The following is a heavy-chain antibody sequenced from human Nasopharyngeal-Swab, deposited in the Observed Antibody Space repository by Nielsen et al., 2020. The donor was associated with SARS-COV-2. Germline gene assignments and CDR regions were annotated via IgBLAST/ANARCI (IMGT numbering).Heavy chain of an antibody. J-gene: IGHJ4*02. CDR1: GFTFSSYA. D-gene: IGHD6-13*01. CDR2: ISGSGGST. V-gene: IGHV3-23*01. CDR3: AKSAGYSRGYFDY. Sequence: GESLKISCAASGFTFSSYAMSWVRQAPGKGLEWVSAISGSGGSTYYADSVKGRFTISRDNSKNTLYLQMNSLRAEDTAVYYCAKSAGYSRGYFDYWGQGTLFTVSS.